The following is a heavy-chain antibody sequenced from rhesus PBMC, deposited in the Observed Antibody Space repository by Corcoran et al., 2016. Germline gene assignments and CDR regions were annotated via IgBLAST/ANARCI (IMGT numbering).Heavy chain of an antibody. CDR2: IYGSGGGT. V-gene: IGHV4-106*01. J-gene: IGHJ4*01. Sequence: QVQLQESGPGLVKPSETLSLTCAVSGGSISDDYYWSWIRQPPGKGLEWIGYIYGSGGGTHYNHPLKNRVTISIDTSKNQISLKLSSVTAADTAVYYCARSKGVTLFDYWGQGVLVTVSS. CDR1: GGSISDDYY. D-gene: IGHD4-23*01. CDR3: ARSKGVTLFDY.